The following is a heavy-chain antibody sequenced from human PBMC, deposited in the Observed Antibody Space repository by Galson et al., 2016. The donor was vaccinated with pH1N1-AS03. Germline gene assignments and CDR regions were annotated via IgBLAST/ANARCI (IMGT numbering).Heavy chain of an antibody. CDR3: TTDGPGGYIT. CDR1: AFTFSNAW. J-gene: IGHJ3*01. Sequence: SLRLSCAGSAFTFSNAWMTWVRQAPGKGLEWIGRIKSETDGGTTDYAAPVKSRFTISRDDSINTLYLQMNSLQTDDTGAYFCTTDGPGGYITWGQGTLVTVSS. V-gene: IGHV3-15*01. D-gene: IGHD5-12*01. CDR2: IKSETDGGTT.